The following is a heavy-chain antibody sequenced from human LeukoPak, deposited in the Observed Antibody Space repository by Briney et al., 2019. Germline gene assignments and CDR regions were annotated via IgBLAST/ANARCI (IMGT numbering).Heavy chain of an antibody. J-gene: IGHJ6*03. Sequence: PGGSLRLSCAASGFTFSSYSMNWVRQAPGKGPEWVSSISSSSSYIYYADSVKGRFTISRDNAKNSLYLQMNSLRAEDTAVYYCARDRANYDSSGYYWSSYYYYYYMDVWGKGTTVTVSS. CDR2: ISSSSSYI. CDR3: ARDRANYDSSGYYWSSYYYYYYMDV. D-gene: IGHD3-22*01. CDR1: GFTFSSYS. V-gene: IGHV3-21*01.